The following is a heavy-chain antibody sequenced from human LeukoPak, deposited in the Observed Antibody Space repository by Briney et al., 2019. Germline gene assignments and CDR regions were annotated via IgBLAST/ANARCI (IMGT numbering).Heavy chain of an antibody. J-gene: IGHJ4*02. D-gene: IGHD5-18*01. CDR2: IYHSGST. CDR3: AREDVVGGYSHGIDY. Sequence: SETLSLTCTVSGGSISSSSYYWGWIRQPPGKGLEWIGEIYHSGSTNYNPSLKSRVTISVDTSKNQFSLKLSSVTAADTAVYYCAREDVVGGYSHGIDYWGQGTLVTVSS. V-gene: IGHV4-39*07. CDR1: GGSISSSSYY.